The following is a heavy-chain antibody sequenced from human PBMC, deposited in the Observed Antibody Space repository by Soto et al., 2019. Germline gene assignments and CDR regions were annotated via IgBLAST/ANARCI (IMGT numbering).Heavy chain of an antibody. CDR3: ATLNSFGSDY. CDR1: GFTVSNYW. V-gene: IGHV3-74*01. D-gene: IGHD5-18*01. CDR2: IYSDGSVT. Sequence: LRLSCAASGFTVSNYWMHWVRQGPGKGLVWVARIYSDGSVTTYADSVKGRFTISRDNAKSTLYLQMNSLRAEDTAVYYCATLNSFGSDYWGRGTLVTVSS. J-gene: IGHJ4*02.